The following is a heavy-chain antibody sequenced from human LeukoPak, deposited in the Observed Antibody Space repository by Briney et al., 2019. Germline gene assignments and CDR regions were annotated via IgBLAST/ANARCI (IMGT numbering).Heavy chain of an antibody. D-gene: IGHD3-10*01. CDR1: GFTLSSYA. Sequence: PGGSLRLSCAASGFTLSSYAMHWVRQAPGKGLEWVAVISYDGSNEYYADSVKGRFTISRDNSKNTLSLQMNTLRPEDTAVYYCARPIDNGSGSYYFDYWGQGTLVTVSS. CDR2: ISYDGSNE. CDR3: ARPIDNGSGSYYFDY. V-gene: IGHV3-30-3*01. J-gene: IGHJ4*02.